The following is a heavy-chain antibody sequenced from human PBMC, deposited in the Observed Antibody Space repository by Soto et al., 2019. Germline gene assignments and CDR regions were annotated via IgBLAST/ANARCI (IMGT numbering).Heavy chain of an antibody. CDR1: GGSISSGGYY. CDR2: IYYSGST. D-gene: IGHD5-18*01. CDR3: VRSGYSYGRNPLLY. J-gene: IGHJ4*02. V-gene: IGHV4-31*03. Sequence: SETLSLTCTVSGGSISSGGYYWSWIRQHPGKGLEWIGYIYYSGSTYYNPSLKSRVTISVDTSKNQFSLKLSSVTAADTAVYYCVRSGYSYGRNPLLYSRQGTLVTVSS.